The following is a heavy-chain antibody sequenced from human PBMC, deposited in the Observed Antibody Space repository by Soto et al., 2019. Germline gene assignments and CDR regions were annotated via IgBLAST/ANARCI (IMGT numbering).Heavy chain of an antibody. CDR2: ISWNSGSI. Sequence: EVQLVESGGGLVQPGRSLRLSCAASGFTFDDYAMHWVRQAPGKGLEWVSGISWNSGSIGYADSVKGRFTISRDNAKNSLYLQMNSRRAEDTALYYFAKAGPMVRGVIIPGTFDIWGQGTMVTVSS. CDR3: AKAGPMVRGVIIPGTFDI. D-gene: IGHD3-10*01. V-gene: IGHV3-9*01. J-gene: IGHJ3*02. CDR1: GFTFDDYA.